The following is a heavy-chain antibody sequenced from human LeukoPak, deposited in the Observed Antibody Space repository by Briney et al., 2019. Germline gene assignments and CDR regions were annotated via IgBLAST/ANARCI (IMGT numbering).Heavy chain of an antibody. J-gene: IGHJ6*02. CDR1: GVSISSYY. V-gene: IGHV4-59*01. CDR2: IYYSGST. CDR3: AREDRYYYGMDV. Sequence: PSETLSLTCTVSGVSISSYYWSWIRQPPGKGLEWIGYIYYSGSTNYNPSLKSRVTISVDTSKNQFSLKLSSVTAADTAVYYCAREDRYYYGMDVWGQGTTVTVSS.